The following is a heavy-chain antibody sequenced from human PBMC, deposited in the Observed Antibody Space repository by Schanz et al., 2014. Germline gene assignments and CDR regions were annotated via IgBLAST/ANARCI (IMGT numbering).Heavy chain of an antibody. D-gene: IGHD3-10*01. V-gene: IGHV3-23*01. J-gene: IGHJ4*02. CDR1: GFTFSSYA. Sequence: EVQLLESGGGLVQPGGSLRLSCAASGFTFSSYAMSWVRQAPGKGLEWVSRIKSDGSSTSYADSVKGRFTISRDNAKNTLYLQMNSLRPEDTAVYYCAKYRGYYRVSGSYRELEYWGQGTLVTVSS. CDR2: IKSDGSST. CDR3: AKYRGYYRVSGSYRELEY.